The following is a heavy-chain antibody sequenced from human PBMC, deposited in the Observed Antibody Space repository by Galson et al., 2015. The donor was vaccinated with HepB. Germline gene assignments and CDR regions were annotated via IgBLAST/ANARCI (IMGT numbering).Heavy chain of an antibody. CDR3: ARSGGSSPSGAYYYYYMDV. CDR2: ISYDGSSK. D-gene: IGHD6-6*01. Sequence: SLRLSCAASGFTFSSYAMHWVRQAPGKGLEWVAVISYDGSSKYYADSVKGRFTISRDNSKNTLYLQMNSLRAEDTAVYYCARSGGSSPSGAYYYYYMDVWGKGTTVTVSS. J-gene: IGHJ6*03. V-gene: IGHV3-30-3*01. CDR1: GFTFSSYA.